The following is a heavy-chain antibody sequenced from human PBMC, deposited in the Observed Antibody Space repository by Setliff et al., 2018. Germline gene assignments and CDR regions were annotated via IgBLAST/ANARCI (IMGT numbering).Heavy chain of an antibody. CDR1: GYTFNNYG. V-gene: IGHV1-18*01. D-gene: IGHD2-8*01. J-gene: IGHJ4*02. CDR3: LRLVRYCTTIACHRTLGEEV. CDR2: IFPKTGNT. Sequence: ASVKVSCKASGYTFNNYGITWVRQAPGQGLEWMGWIFPKTGNTNYAHKLQGRVSMTTDTSTGTAYMELRSLRSDDTAVYYCLRLVRYCTTIACHRTLGEEVWGQGTLVTVSS.